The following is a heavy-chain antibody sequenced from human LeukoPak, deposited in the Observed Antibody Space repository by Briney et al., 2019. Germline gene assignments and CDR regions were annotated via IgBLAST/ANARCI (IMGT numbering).Heavy chain of an antibody. D-gene: IGHD4-23*01. CDR2: ISSSSSYI. V-gene: IGHV3-21*01. Sequence: PGGSLRLSCAASGFTFSSYSMKWVRQAPGKGLEGVSSISSSSSYIYYADSVKGRFTISRDNAKNSLYLQMNSLRAEDTAVYYCARANYGGFDYWGQGTLVTVSS. CDR1: GFTFSSYS. CDR3: ARANYGGFDY. J-gene: IGHJ4*02.